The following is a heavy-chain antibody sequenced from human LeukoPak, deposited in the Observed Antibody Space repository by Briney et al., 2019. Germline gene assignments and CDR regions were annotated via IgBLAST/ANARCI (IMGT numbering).Heavy chain of an antibody. CDR2: RSST. CDR3: ARAGSGWYVIDY. J-gene: IGHJ4*02. V-gene: IGHV3-74*01. D-gene: IGHD6-19*01. CDR1: GFTFSSYW. Sequence: GGSLRLSCAASGFTFSSYWMHWVRQAPGKGLVWVSRRSSTSYADSVKGRFTISRDNAKNTLYLQMNSLRAEDTAVYYCARAGSGWYVIDYWGQGTLVTVSS.